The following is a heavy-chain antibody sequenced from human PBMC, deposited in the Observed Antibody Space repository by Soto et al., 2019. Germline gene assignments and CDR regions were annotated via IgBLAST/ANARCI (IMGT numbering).Heavy chain of an antibody. D-gene: IGHD6-19*01. CDR3: ARDFVAGSTWFDP. J-gene: IGHJ5*02. CDR1: GGFINSYY. Sequence: PSETLSLTCTVSGGFINSYYWSWIRQSPGKGLEWIGYIYYRGTTRYNPSLKSRVTLSVXXXEXXXXXKLRSXXAAXTAVYYCARDFVAGSTWFDPWGQGILFTVS. CDR2: IYYRGTT. V-gene: IGHV4-59*01.